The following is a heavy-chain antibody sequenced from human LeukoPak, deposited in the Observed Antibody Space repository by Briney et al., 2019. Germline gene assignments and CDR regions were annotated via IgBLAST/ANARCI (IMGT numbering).Heavy chain of an antibody. CDR3: AREVESGYAET. V-gene: IGHV4-31*03. CDR2: IYYSGST. J-gene: IGHJ4*02. Sequence: PSETLSLTCTVSGGSISSGGYYWSWIRQHPGKGLEWIGYIYYSGSTYYNPSLKSRVTISVDTSKNQFSLKLSSVTAADTAVYYCAREVESGYAETWGQGTLVTVSS. D-gene: IGHD5-12*01. CDR1: GGSISSGGYY.